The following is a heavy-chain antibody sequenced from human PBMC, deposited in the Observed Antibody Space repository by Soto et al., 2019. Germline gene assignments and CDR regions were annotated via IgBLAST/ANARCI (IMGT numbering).Heavy chain of an antibody. CDR3: ARDVVLFLWFGGSPPNQNWFDP. Sequence: GASVKVSCKASGYTFTSYGISWVRQAPGQGLEWMGWISAYNGNTNYAQKLQGRVTMTTDTSTSTAYMELRSLRSDDTAVYYCARDVVLFLWFGGSPPNQNWFDPWGRGTLVTVSS. J-gene: IGHJ5*02. CDR2: ISAYNGNT. V-gene: IGHV1-18*01. D-gene: IGHD3-10*01. CDR1: GYTFTSYG.